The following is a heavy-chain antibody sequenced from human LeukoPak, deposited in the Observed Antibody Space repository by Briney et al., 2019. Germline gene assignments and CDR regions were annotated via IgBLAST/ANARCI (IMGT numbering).Heavy chain of an antibody. V-gene: IGHV3-33*03. CDR1: GFTFSHFG. CDR3: AKDAQRGFDYSNSLEY. J-gene: IGHJ4*02. D-gene: IGHD4-11*01. CDR2: IWSDGTNK. Sequence: GGSLRLSCAASGFTFSHFGFHWVRQAPGKGLEWVAVIWSDGTNKYYGNSVKGRFTIHRDDSQNRVYLQMNNLRVDDTAVYFCAKDAQRGFDYSNSLEYWGQGSPVTVSS.